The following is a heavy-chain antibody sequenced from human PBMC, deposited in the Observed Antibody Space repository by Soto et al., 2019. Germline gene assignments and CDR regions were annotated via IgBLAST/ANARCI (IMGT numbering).Heavy chain of an antibody. D-gene: IGHD6-6*01. V-gene: IGHV2-5*02. CDR2: IYWDDDE. CDR3: ARSDSSSPGEGLDV. J-gene: IGHJ3*01. Sequence: QITLKESGQTLVQPTQILTLTCTFSGFSLTTRGGGVGWIRQPPGEALEWIALIYWDDDERCSPSLRSRLTITKDTAENQVVRTRTSMETVDTGTYYWARSDSSSPGEGLDVWGQGTRVTVSA. CDR1: GFSLTTRGGG.